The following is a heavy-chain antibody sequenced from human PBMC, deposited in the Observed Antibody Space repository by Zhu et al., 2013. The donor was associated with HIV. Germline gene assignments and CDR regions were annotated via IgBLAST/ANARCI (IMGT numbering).Heavy chain of an antibody. CDR2: IIPIFGTA. D-gene: IGHD2-15*01. CDR1: GGTFSSYA. Sequence: QVQLVQSGAEVKKPGSSVKVSCKASGGTFSSYAISWVRQAPGQGLEWMGGIIPIFGTANYAQKFQGRVTITADESTSTAYMELSSLRSEDTAVYYCARDSSTTVYRDIVVVVAATTSGQYYYYGMDVWGQGTTVTVSS. CDR3: ARDSSTTVYRDIVVVVAATTSGQYYYYGMDV. J-gene: IGHJ6*02. V-gene: IGHV1-69*01.